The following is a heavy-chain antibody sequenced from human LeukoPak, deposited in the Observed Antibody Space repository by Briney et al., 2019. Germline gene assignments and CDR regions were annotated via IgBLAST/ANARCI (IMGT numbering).Heavy chain of an antibody. V-gene: IGHV3-23*01. CDR3: ARAYSTSWYDY. D-gene: IGHD6-13*01. CDR1: GFTFSSYS. Sequence: GGSLRLSCAASGFTFSSYSMNWVRQAPGKGLEWVSHITSGDSTYYADSVKGRFTISRDNSKNTLYLQMNSLRAEDTAVYHCARAYSTSWYDYWGQGTLVTVSS. CDR2: ITSGDST. J-gene: IGHJ4*02.